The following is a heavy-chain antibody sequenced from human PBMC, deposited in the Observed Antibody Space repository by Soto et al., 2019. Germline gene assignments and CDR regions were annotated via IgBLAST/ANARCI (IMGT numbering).Heavy chain of an antibody. Sequence: GASVELSCKASGGTFGSNTSSWVRQAPGQGLEWMGRIIPILGIANYAQKFQGRVTITADKSTSTAYMELSSLRSEDTAVYYCASTCSSTSCYYDYWGQGTLVTVSS. J-gene: IGHJ4*02. D-gene: IGHD2-2*01. CDR1: GGTFGSNT. CDR3: ASTCSSTSCYYDY. V-gene: IGHV1-69*02. CDR2: IIPILGIA.